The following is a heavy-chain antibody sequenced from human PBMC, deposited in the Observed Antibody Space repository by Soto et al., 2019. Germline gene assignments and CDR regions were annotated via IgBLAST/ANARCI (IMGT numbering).Heavy chain of an antibody. J-gene: IGHJ3*02. CDR1: GFSLSTSGVG. CDR2: IYWDDDK. D-gene: IGHD6-13*01. Sequence: QITLKESGPTLVKPTQTLTLTCTFSGFSLSTSGVGVGWIRQPPGKALEWLALIYWDDDKRYSPSLKSRLTITKATSKIQVVLTMTTMDPVDTATYCCAQSEQQLVLGAFDIWGQGTMVTVSS. V-gene: IGHV2-5*02. CDR3: AQSEQQLVLGAFDI.